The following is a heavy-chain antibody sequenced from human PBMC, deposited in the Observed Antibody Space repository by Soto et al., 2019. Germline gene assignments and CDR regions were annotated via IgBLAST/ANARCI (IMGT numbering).Heavy chain of an antibody. CDR2: SRNKANRYTT. Sequence: EVQLVESGGGLVQPGGSLRLSCAVSGFTLSDYFMDWIRQAPGKRLEWVGRSRNKANRYTTVYAASVKGRFTVSRDDSENSFYLQMNSLKTEDTAVYYCARGHLSFAYWGHGTLVTVSS. CDR1: GFTLSDYF. CDR3: ARGHLSFAY. V-gene: IGHV3-72*01. J-gene: IGHJ4*01. D-gene: IGHD3-16*02.